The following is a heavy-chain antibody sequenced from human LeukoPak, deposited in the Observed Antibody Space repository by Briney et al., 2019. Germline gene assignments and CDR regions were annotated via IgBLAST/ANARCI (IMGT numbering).Heavy chain of an antibody. Sequence: GGSLRLSCAASGFTFSSYSMNWVRQAPGKGLEWVSHITASGTAMFYADSVKGRFTISRDNAKNSLYLQMNSLRDEDTAVCYCASSGSYRFDYWGQGTLVTVSS. D-gene: IGHD1-26*01. J-gene: IGHJ4*02. CDR3: ASSGSYRFDY. CDR2: ITASGTAM. V-gene: IGHV3-48*02. CDR1: GFTFSSYS.